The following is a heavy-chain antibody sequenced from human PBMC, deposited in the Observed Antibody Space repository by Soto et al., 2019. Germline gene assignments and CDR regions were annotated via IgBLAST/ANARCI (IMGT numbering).Heavy chain of an antibody. CDR1: GGSISSGGYY. D-gene: IGHD3-9*01. CDR2: IYYSGST. V-gene: IGHV4-31*03. J-gene: IGHJ3*02. CDR3: ARSYYDILTGYAFDI. Sequence: QVQLQESGPGLVKPSQTLSLTCTVSGGSISSGGYYWSWIRQHPGKALEWIGFIYYSGSTYYNPSLKSRVTIXXDXSXNQFSMKLSSVTAADTAVYYCARSYYDILTGYAFDIWGQGTMVTVSS.